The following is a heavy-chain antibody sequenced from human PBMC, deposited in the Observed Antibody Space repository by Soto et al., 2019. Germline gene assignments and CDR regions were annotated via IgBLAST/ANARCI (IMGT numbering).Heavy chain of an antibody. CDR3: ARVPTSPGTRGMGYRDS. Sequence: SETLSLPCTVSGDCISEGYWSWIRQPPGKGLEWIGYIHDSGTTNYNPSLKRRVTISADTSKKKFSLKLTSVPAGDTAVYYSARVPTSPGTRGMGYRDSWGQGTLVTVSS. D-gene: IGHD5-18*01. J-gene: IGHJ4*02. V-gene: IGHV4-59*01. CDR1: GDCISEGY. CDR2: IHDSGTT.